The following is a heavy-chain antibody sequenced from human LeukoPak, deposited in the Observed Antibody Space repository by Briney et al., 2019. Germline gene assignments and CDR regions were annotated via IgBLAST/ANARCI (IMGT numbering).Heavy chain of an antibody. J-gene: IGHJ4*02. V-gene: IGHV1-69*04. CDR1: GGTFSSYA. D-gene: IGHD1-26*01. CDR2: IIPIFGIA. CDR3: ASPKLERYSGSPYY. Sequence: SVKVSCKASGGTFSSYAISWVRQAPGQGLEWMGRIIPIFGIANYAQKFQGRVTITADKSTSTTYMELSSLRSEDTAVYYCASPKLERYSGSPYYWGQGTLVTVSS.